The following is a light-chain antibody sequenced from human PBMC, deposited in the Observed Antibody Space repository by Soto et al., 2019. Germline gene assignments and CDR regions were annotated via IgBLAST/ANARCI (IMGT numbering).Light chain of an antibody. J-gene: IGKJ1*01. CDR3: QQFAISTT. V-gene: IGKV1-39*01. CDR1: QSIRSY. Sequence: DIQMTQSPSSLSASVGDRVTITCRAGQSIRSYLNWYQQKSGKAPKPLISGASSLQSGVPSRFSGSGSGTDFTLTISSLQPEDFATYYCQQFAISTTFGQGTKVDIK. CDR2: GAS.